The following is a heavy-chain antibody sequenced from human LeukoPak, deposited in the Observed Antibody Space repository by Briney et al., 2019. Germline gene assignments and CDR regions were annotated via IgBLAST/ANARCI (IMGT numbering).Heavy chain of an antibody. CDR3: ANLEGEGIAAAGRYYYYGMDL. D-gene: IGHD6-13*01. CDR2: ISGSGGST. J-gene: IGHJ6*02. V-gene: IGHV3-23*01. Sequence: GGSLRLSCAASGFTFGSYALGWGSQAPRKGRGWVLGISGSGGSTYYAASVKGRLTISRDNSKNTLYLQMNSLRAEDTAVYYCANLEGEGIAAAGRYYYYGMDLWGQGTTVTVSS. CDR1: GFTFGSYA.